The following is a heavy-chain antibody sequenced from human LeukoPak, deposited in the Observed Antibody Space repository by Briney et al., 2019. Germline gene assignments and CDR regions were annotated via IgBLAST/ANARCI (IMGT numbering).Heavy chain of an antibody. Sequence: PGGSLRLSCAASGFTFSSYWIHWVRRAPGKGLVWVSRINNDGSSTNYADSVKGRFTISRDNAKNTLYLQMNSLRAEDTAVYYCARETRSGAFDVWGQGTMVTVSS. CDR3: ARETRSGAFDV. CDR1: GFTFSSYW. D-gene: IGHD2-2*01. CDR2: INNDGSST. V-gene: IGHV3-74*01. J-gene: IGHJ3*01.